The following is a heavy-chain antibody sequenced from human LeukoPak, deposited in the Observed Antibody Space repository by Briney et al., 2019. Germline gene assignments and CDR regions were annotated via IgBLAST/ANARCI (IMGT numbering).Heavy chain of an antibody. D-gene: IGHD6-19*01. CDR3: ASQRGDSSGWSFDY. V-gene: IGHV1-18*01. CDR1: GYTFTTYG. Sequence: ASVKVSCKASGYTFTTYGISWVRQAPGQGLEWMGWISAYNGNTNYAQKLQGRVTMTTDTSTSTAYMELRSLRSDDTAVYYCASQRGDSSGWSFDYWGQGTLVTVSS. J-gene: IGHJ4*02. CDR2: ISAYNGNT.